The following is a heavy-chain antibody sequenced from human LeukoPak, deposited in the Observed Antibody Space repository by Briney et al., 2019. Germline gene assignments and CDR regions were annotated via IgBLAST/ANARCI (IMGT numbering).Heavy chain of an antibody. CDR1: GSNFATYW. D-gene: IGHD2-2*01. Sequence: GAPLQISCNGAGSNFATYWIGGGRPLPGKGLECMGVMYPGDSDTRYSPSFQGQVTISADKSISTAYLQWSSLKASDSAMYYCASQVYCSRTSCSDHWGQGTLVTVSS. CDR2: MYPGDSDT. J-gene: IGHJ4*02. CDR3: ASQVYCSRTSCSDH. V-gene: IGHV5-51*01.